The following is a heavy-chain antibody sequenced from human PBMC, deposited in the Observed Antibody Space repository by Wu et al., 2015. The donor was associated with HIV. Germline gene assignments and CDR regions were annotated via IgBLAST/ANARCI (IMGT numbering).Heavy chain of an antibody. CDR3: ASAPRITMVRGVILERGAFDI. Sequence: QVQLVQSGAEVKKPGASVKVSCKASGYTFTSYYMHWVRQAPGQGLEWMGIINPSGGSTSYAQKFQGRVTMTRDTSTSTVYMELSSLRSEDTAVYYCASAPRITMVRGVILERGAFDIWGQGTMVTVSS. V-gene: IGHV1-46*01. CDR1: GYTFTSYY. D-gene: IGHD3-10*01. CDR2: INPSGGST. J-gene: IGHJ3*02.